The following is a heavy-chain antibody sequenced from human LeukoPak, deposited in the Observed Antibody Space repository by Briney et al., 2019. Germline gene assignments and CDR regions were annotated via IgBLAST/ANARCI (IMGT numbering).Heavy chain of an antibody. CDR3: AKDYRRYNWNDVGWFDP. CDR1: GFTFSSYG. CDR2: IRYDGSNK. J-gene: IGHJ5*02. D-gene: IGHD1-1*01. V-gene: IGHV3-30*02. Sequence: PGGSLRLFCAASGFTFSSYGMHWVRQAPGKGLEWVAFIRYDGSNKYYADSVKGRFTISRDNSKNTLYLQMNSLRAEDTAVYYCAKDYRRYNWNDVGWFDPWGQGTLVTVSS.